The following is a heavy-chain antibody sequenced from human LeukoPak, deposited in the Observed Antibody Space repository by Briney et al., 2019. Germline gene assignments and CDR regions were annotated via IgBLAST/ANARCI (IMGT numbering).Heavy chain of an antibody. CDR3: ARAQVPAAIGFGDY. V-gene: IGHV3-20*04. Sequence: PGGSLRLSCAASGFTFDDYGMSWVRHAPGKGLEWVSGINWNGGSTGYADSVKGRFTISRDNAKNSLYLQMNSLRAEDTALYYCARAQVPAAIGFGDYWGQGTLVTVSS. CDR2: INWNGGST. CDR1: GFTFDDYG. J-gene: IGHJ4*02. D-gene: IGHD2-2*01.